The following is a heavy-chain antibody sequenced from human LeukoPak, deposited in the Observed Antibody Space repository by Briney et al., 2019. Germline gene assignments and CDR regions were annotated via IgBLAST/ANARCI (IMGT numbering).Heavy chain of an antibody. CDR3: ARGSNRGRNVVVPAAIKFDY. J-gene: IGHJ4*02. V-gene: IGHV4-34*01. Sequence: SETLSLTCAVYGGSFSGYYWSWIRQPPGKGLEWIGEINHSGSTNYNPSLKSRVTISVDTSKIQFSLKLSSVTAADTAVYYCARGSNRGRNVVVPAAIKFDYWGQGTLVTVSS. D-gene: IGHD2-2*01. CDR2: INHSGST. CDR1: GGSFSGYY.